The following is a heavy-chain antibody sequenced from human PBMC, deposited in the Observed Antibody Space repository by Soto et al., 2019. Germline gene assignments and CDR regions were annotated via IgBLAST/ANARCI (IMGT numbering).Heavy chain of an antibody. CDR2: ISWNSGSI. J-gene: IGHJ4*02. Sequence: GGSLRLSCAASGLTFDDYAMHWVRQAPGKGLEWVSGISWNSGSIGYADSVKGRFTISRDNAKNSLYLQMNSLRAEDTALYYCANLGLDYWGQGTLVTVSS. CDR3: ANLGLDY. V-gene: IGHV3-9*01. CDR1: GLTFDDYA.